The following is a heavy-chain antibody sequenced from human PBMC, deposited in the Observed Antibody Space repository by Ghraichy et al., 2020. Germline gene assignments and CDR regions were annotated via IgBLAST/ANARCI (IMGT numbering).Heavy chain of an antibody. CDR2: ISSSSSYI. J-gene: IGHJ4*02. CDR3: ARDLNYGYYDSIGYYY. V-gene: IGHV3-21*01. CDR1: GFTFSSYS. Sequence: GGSLRLSCAASGFTFSSYSMNWVRQAPGKGLEWVSSISSSSSYIYYADSVKGRFTISRDNAKNSLYLQMNSLRAEDTAVYYCARDLNYGYYDSIGYYYWGQGTLVTVSS. D-gene: IGHD3-22*01.